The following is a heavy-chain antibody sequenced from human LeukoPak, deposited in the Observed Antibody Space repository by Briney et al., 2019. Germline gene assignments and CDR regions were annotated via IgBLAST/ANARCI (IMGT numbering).Heavy chain of an antibody. V-gene: IGHV3-11*05. CDR3: ARAGGSYTFDY. CDR2: ITTYI. D-gene: IGHD1-26*01. J-gene: IGHJ4*02. Sequence: GGSLRLSCAASGFTFSDYYMSWIRQAPGKGLEWLSYITTYINYADSVKGRFTISRDNAKNSLDLQMDSLRAEDTAVYYCARAGGSYTFDYWGQGTLVTVSS. CDR1: GFTFSDYY.